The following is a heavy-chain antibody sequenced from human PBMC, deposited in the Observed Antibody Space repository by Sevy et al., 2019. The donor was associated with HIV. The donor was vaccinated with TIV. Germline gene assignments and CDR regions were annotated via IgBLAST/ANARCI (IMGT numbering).Heavy chain of an antibody. CDR2: INSDGSST. CDR3: ARVYGSGSRLFDY. V-gene: IGHV3-74*01. Sequence: GGSLRLSCAASGFTFSSYWMHWVRQAPGKGLVWVSRINSDGSSTSYADSVKGRFTISRDNAKNTLYLQMNSLRAEDTAVYYCARVYGSGSRLFDYWGQGTLVTVSS. J-gene: IGHJ4*02. D-gene: IGHD3-10*01. CDR1: GFTFSSYW.